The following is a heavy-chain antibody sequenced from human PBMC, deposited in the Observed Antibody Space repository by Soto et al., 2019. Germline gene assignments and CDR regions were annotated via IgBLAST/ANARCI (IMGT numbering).Heavy chain of an antibody. J-gene: IGHJ5*02. D-gene: IGHD3-22*01. CDR3: AGDPDSHYNDSHASSYP. CDR1: GGTFSSYA. Sequence: ASVKVSCKASGGTFSSYAISWVRQAPGQGLEWMGGIIPIFGIINYAQKFQGRVTITADKFTGTAYMELTRLRSDDTAVYYCAGDPDSHYNDSHASSYPWGQGTLVTVSS. V-gene: IGHV1-69*10. CDR2: IIPIFGII.